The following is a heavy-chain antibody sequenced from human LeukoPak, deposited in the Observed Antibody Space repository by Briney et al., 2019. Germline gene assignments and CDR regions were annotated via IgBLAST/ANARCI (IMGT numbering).Heavy chain of an antibody. J-gene: IGHJ4*02. CDR1: GSTFSSYA. V-gene: IGHV3-23*01. Sequence: PGGSLRLSCAASGSTFSSYAMSWVRQAPGKGLEWVSAISGSGGSTYYADSVKGRFTISRDNSKNTLYLQMNSLRAEDTAVYYCAKDHYDILTGYYNPLDYWGQGTLVTVSS. CDR3: AKDHYDILTGYYNPLDY. D-gene: IGHD3-9*01. CDR2: ISGSGGST.